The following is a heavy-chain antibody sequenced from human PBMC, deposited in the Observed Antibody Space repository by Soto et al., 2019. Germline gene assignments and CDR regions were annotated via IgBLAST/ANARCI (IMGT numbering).Heavy chain of an antibody. CDR3: ARGVGGYCSGGSCYYYYGMDV. CDR1: GYTFTSYD. J-gene: IGHJ6*02. Sequence: QVQLVQSGAEVKKPGASVKVSCKASGYTFTSYDINWVRQATGQGLEWMGWMNPNSGNTGYAQKFQGRVTMTRNTSISTAYMELSSLRSEDTAVYYCARGVGGYCSGGSCYYYYGMDVRGQGTTVTVSS. V-gene: IGHV1-8*01. CDR2: MNPNSGNT. D-gene: IGHD2-15*01.